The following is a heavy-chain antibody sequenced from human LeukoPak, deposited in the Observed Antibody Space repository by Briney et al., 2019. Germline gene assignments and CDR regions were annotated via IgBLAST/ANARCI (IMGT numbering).Heavy chain of an antibody. V-gene: IGHV3-15*01. J-gene: IGHJ4*02. Sequence: PGGSLRLSCAASGFPLTYCWMSWLRQAPGKGLEWVGRIKSKSDGETTDYAAAVKGRFTISRDDSKNTVYLQMNSLKSEDTAVYYCTPLNYWGQGTLVTVSS. CDR2: IKSKSDGETT. CDR1: GFPLTYCW. CDR3: TPLNY.